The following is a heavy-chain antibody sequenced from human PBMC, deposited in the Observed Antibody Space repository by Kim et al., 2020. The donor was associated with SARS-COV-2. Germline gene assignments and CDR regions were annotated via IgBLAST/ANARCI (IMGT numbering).Heavy chain of an antibody. CDR2: ISSRGITI. J-gene: IGHJ4*02. D-gene: IGHD6-19*01. V-gene: IGHV3-48*03. CDR1: GFTFSSYE. Sequence: GGSLRLSCAASGFTFSSYEMNWVRQAPGKGLEWVSYISSRGITIYYADSVKGRFTISRDNAKNSLYLQMNSLRAEDTAIYYCARGYGSGWGVTYWGQATLVTVSS. CDR3: ARGYGSGWGVTY.